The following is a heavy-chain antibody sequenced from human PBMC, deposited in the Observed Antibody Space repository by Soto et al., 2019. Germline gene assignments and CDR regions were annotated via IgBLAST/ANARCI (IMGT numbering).Heavy chain of an antibody. CDR1: GYTFSNYG. J-gene: IGHJ5*02. V-gene: IGHV1-18*01. Sequence: APVKGSCKTSGYTFSNYGITWVRQAPGQPLEWLGWISLYSDGTNYAQKFQGRVPMTTDTSTTTAYMELRSLRSDDTAVYYCARVVPGAEAWFGTWGQGTLVTVSS. CDR3: ARVVPGAEAWFGT. CDR2: ISLYSDGT. D-gene: IGHD2-2*01.